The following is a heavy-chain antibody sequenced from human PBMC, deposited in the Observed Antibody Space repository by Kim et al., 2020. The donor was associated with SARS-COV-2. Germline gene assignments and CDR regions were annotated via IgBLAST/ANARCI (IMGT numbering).Heavy chain of an antibody. CDR1: GYTFTSYG. J-gene: IGHJ4*02. D-gene: IGHD2-15*01. V-gene: IGHV1-18*01. CDR3: ARVGVRVVVAAQLDY. CDR2: ISAYNGNT. Sequence: ASVKVSCKASGYTFTSYGISWVRQAPGQGLEWMGWISAYNGNTNYAQKLQGRVTMTTDTSTSTAYMELRSLRSDDTAVYYCARVGVRVVVAAQLDYWGQGTLVTVSS.